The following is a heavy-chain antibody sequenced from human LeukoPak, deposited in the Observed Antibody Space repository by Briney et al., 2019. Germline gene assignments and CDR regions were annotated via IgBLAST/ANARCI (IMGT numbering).Heavy chain of an antibody. Sequence: SQTLSLTCAISGDSVSSNSAAWSWIRQSPSRGLEWLGRTYYRSKWYNDYAVSVKSRITINPDTSKNQFSLQLNSVTPEDTAVYYCARDEQQQPYYYYGMDVWGKGTTVTVSS. D-gene: IGHD6-13*01. CDR3: ARDEQQQPYYYYGMDV. CDR2: TYYRSKWYN. CDR1: GDSVSSNSAA. J-gene: IGHJ6*04. V-gene: IGHV6-1*01.